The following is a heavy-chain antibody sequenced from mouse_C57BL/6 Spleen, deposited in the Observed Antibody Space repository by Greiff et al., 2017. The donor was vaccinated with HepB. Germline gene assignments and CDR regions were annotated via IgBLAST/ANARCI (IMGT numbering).Heavy chain of an antibody. Sequence: EVQLQQSGPELVKPGASVKISCKASGYTFTDYYMNWVKQSHGKSLEWIGDINPNNGGTSYNQKFKGKATLTVDKSSSTAYMELRSLTSEDSAVYYCARKLTTVVRDYAMDYWGQGTSVTVSS. J-gene: IGHJ4*01. CDR3: ARKLTTVVRDYAMDY. CDR1: GYTFTDYY. V-gene: IGHV1-26*01. D-gene: IGHD1-1*01. CDR2: INPNNGGT.